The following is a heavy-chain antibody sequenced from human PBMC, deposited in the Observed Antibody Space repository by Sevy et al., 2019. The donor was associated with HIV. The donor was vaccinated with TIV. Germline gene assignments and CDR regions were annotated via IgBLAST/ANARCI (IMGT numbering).Heavy chain of an antibody. CDR3: ARGLHDILTGYYYDY. CDR2: INHSGST. D-gene: IGHD3-9*01. V-gene: IGHV4-34*01. Sequence: SETLSLTCAVYGGSFSGYYWSWIRQPPGKGLEWIGEINHSGSTNYNPSLKSRVTISVDTSKNQFSLKLSSVTAADTAVYYCARGLHDILTGYYYDYWGQRTLVTVSS. CDR1: GGSFSGYY. J-gene: IGHJ4*02.